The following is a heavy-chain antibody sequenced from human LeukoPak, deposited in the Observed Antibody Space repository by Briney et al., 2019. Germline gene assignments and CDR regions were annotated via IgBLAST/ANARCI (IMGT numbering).Heavy chain of an antibody. V-gene: IGHV4-38-2*02. Sequence: PSETLSLTCAVSGYSISSGYYWGWIRQPPGKGLEWIGSIYHSGSTYYNPSLKSRVTISVDTSKNQFSLKLSSVTAADTAVYHCARDLTGYEGSNWFDPWGQGTLVTVSS. CDR2: IYHSGST. CDR1: GYSISSGYY. J-gene: IGHJ5*02. D-gene: IGHD7-27*01. CDR3: ARDLTGYEGSNWFDP.